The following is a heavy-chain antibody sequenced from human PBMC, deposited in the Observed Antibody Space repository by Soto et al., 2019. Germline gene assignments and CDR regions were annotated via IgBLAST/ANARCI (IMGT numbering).Heavy chain of an antibody. J-gene: IGHJ3*02. D-gene: IGHD3-22*01. CDR3: AIPHGVRGSDYYDLSGAFDI. CDR1: VGSISSGDYY. Sequence: PSETLSLTCTVSVGSISSGDYYWSWIRQPPGKGLEWIGYTYYGGSTYYNPSLKSRVTISVDTSKNQFSLKLSSVTAADTAVYYCAIPHGVRGSDYYDLSGAFDIWGQGTMVTVSS. V-gene: IGHV4-30-4*01. CDR2: TYYGGST.